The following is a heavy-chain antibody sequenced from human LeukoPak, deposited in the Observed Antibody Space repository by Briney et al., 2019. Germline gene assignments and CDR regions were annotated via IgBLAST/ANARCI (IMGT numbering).Heavy chain of an antibody. V-gene: IGHV3-23*01. Sequence: GGSLRLSCAASGFTFSSYAMSWVRQAPGKGPEWVSAISGSGGSTYYADSVKGRFTISRDNSKNTLYLQMNSLRAEDTAVYYCAKARAGMYSSGWYSDAFDIWGQGTMVTVSS. D-gene: IGHD6-19*01. J-gene: IGHJ3*02. CDR3: AKARAGMYSSGWYSDAFDI. CDR1: GFTFSSYA. CDR2: ISGSGGST.